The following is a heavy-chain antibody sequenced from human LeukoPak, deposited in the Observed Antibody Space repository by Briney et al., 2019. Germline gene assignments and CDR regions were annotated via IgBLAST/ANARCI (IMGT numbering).Heavy chain of an antibody. Sequence: PGGSLSLSCAASGFTFSSYSMKWVRPAPGKGLEWVSSISSSSYIYYPDSVKGRFTISRDNAKNSLYLQLNSLRAEETAVYYYGREGGSGDSFDYWGQGTLVTVSS. V-gene: IGHV3-21*01. CDR1: GFTFSSYS. J-gene: IGHJ4*02. CDR3: GREGGSGDSFDY. D-gene: IGHD3-22*01. CDR2: ISSSSYI.